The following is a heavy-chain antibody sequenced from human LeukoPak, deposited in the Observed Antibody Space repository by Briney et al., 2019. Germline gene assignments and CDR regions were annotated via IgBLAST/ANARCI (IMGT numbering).Heavy chain of an antibody. CDR2: IYPCECDT. D-gene: IGHD2-15*01. CDR1: GCLFTSYW. V-gene: IGHV5-51*01. J-gene: IGHJ1*01. CDR3: ARAPGYCSGGSCYSSEYFQH. Sequence: GGAPQISWRGSGCLFTSYWIGWVRQLPGKGLEGRGIIYPCECDTRYSPSFQGQVTISADKSINTAYLQWSSLKASETAMYYCARAPGYCSGGSCYSSEYFQHWGQGTLVTVSS.